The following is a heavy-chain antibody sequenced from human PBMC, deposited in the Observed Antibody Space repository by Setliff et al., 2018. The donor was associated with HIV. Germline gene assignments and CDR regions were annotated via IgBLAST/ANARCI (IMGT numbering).Heavy chain of an antibody. CDR3: ARDLTYYDTSGYYNYYYYYGMDV. CDR1: GFTFGDYA. D-gene: IGHD3-22*01. Sequence: GGSLRLSCTASGFTFGDYAMSWVRQAPGKGLEWVGFIRSTAYGGTTEYAASVKGRFTISRDDSKSIAYLQMNSLKTEDTAVYYCARDLTYYDTSGYYNYYYYYGMDVWGQGTTVTVSS. J-gene: IGHJ6*02. CDR2: IRSTAYGGTT. V-gene: IGHV3-49*04.